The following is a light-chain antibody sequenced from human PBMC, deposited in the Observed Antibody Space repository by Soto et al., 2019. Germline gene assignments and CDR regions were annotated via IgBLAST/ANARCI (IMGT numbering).Light chain of an antibody. V-gene: IGKV1-9*01. CDR1: QGIASH. CDR3: QQVNTFPHT. J-gene: IGKJ2*01. CDR2: AGS. Sequence: DIQLTQSPSFLSASVGDRVTITCRASQGIASHLAWYQQTPGKAPKFLIYAGSTLESGVPSRLSGSGFGTEFTRTISSLQPEDFATYYCQQVNTFPHTFGQGTKLEIK.